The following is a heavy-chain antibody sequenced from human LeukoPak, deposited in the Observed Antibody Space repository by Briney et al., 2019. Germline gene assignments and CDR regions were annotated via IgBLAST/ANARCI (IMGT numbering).Heavy chain of an antibody. J-gene: IGHJ5*02. CDR2: IYYSGST. CDR1: GGSISSGGYY. V-gene: IGHV4-31*03. Sequence: PSETLSLTCTVSGGSISSGGYYWSWIRQHPGKGLEWIGYIYYSGSTYYNPSLKSRVTISVDTSKNQFSLKLSSVTAADTAVYYCASTTMARLYNWFDPWGQGTLVTVSS. CDR3: ASTTMARLYNWFDP. D-gene: IGHD5-18*01.